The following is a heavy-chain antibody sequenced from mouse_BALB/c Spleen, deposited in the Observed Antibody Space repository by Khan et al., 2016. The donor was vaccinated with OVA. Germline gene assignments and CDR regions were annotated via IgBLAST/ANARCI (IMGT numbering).Heavy chain of an antibody. CDR3: ARQNYGPFAY. CDR1: GFTFSTYA. V-gene: IGHV5-9-3*01. Sequence: EVELVESGGDLVKPGGSLKLSCAASGFTFSTYAMSWVRQTPEKRLEWVATISSDGDYIYYPDSMEGRFTISRDNAKNTLYLQLSSLRYEDTAMYYGARQNYGPFAYWGQGTLVTVSA. D-gene: IGHD1-1*01. CDR2: ISSDGDYI. J-gene: IGHJ3*01.